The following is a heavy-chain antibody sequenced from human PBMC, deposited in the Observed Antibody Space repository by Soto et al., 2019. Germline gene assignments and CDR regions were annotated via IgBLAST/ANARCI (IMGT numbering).Heavy chain of an antibody. Sequence: QVQLVQSGAEVKKPGSSVKVSCKASGGTFSSYAISWVRQAPGQGLEWMGGIIPIFGTANYAQKFQGRVTITADESTSKAYMELSSLRSEDTAVYYCSSLYWSSTRCYFRSGMDVWGQGATVTVSS. J-gene: IGHJ6*02. D-gene: IGHD2-2*01. CDR2: IIPIFGTA. V-gene: IGHV1-69*01. CDR1: GGTFSSYA. CDR3: SSLYWSSTRCYFRSGMDV.